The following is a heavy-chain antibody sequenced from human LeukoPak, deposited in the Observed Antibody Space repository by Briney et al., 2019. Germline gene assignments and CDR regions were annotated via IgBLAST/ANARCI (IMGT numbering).Heavy chain of an antibody. Sequence: ASVKVSCKASEYTFSDNHLYWIRQAPGQGLEFMGYISPNSGDTNYAQKFQGRITMTGDTSISTGYMELSGPRSDDTAVYYCARDKGARLLLNDAFDIWGQGTMVTVSS. CDR3: ARDKGARLLLNDAFDI. J-gene: IGHJ3*02. CDR2: ISPNSGDT. D-gene: IGHD3-22*01. CDR1: EYTFSDNH. V-gene: IGHV1-2*02.